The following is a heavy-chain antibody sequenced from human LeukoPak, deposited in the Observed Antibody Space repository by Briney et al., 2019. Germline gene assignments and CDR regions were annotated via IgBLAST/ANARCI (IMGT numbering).Heavy chain of an antibody. V-gene: IGHV3-7*01. CDR3: AREVGDILTGYYYNWFDP. D-gene: IGHD3-9*01. CDR2: IKQDGSEK. CDR1: GSTFSSYW. J-gene: IGHJ5*02. Sequence: PGGSLRLSCAASGSTFSSYWMSWVRQAPGKGLEWVANIKQDGSEKYYVDSVKGRFTISRGNAKNSLYLQMNSLRAEDTAVYYCAREVGDILTGYYYNWFDPWGQGTLVTVSS.